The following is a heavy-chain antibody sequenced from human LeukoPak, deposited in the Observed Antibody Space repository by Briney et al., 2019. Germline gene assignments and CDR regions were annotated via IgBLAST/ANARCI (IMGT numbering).Heavy chain of an antibody. Sequence: SETLSLTCAVSGYSITSSSWWGWIRPPPGKGLEWIGYIYHSGTTYYNPSLQSRVTTSVDTSKNQFSLKLSSVTAVDTAVYYCARKENVYYYFDYWGQGTLVTVSS. CDR2: IYHSGTT. CDR1: GYSITSSSW. D-gene: IGHD3-10*01. CDR3: ARKENVYYYFDY. J-gene: IGHJ4*02. V-gene: IGHV4-28*01.